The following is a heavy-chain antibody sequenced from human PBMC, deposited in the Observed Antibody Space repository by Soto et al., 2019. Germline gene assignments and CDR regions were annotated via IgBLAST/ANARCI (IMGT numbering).Heavy chain of an antibody. CDR1: GYTFTSYG. D-gene: IGHD6-19*01. Sequence: QVQLVQSGAEVKKPGASVKVSCKASGYTFTSYGISWVRQAPGQGLEWMGWISAYNGNTNYAQKLQGRVTKTTDTSRSTAYMELRSLRSDDTAVYYGARDRGAVSVYYGMDVWGQGTTVTVSS. CDR2: ISAYNGNT. V-gene: IGHV1-18*01. CDR3: ARDRGAVSVYYGMDV. J-gene: IGHJ6*02.